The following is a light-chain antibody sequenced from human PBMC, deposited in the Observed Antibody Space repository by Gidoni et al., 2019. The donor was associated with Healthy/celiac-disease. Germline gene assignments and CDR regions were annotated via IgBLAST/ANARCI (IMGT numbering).Light chain of an antibody. V-gene: IGKV3-20*01. J-gene: IGKJ1*01. Sequence: EIVLTQSPGTLSLSQGERATLSCRASQSVSSSYLAWYQQKPGQAPRLLIYGASSRATGIPDRFSGSGSGTDFTLTISRLEPEDFAVYYCQQYGSSRRTFGQGTKVEIK. CDR1: QSVSSSY. CDR2: GAS. CDR3: QQYGSSRRT.